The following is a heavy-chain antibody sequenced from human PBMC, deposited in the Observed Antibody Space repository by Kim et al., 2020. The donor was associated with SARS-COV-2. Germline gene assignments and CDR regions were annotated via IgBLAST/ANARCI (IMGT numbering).Heavy chain of an antibody. Sequence: ASVKVSCKASGYTFTSYDINWVRQATGQGLEWMGWMNPNSGNTGYAQKFQGRVTMTRNTSISTAYMELSSLRSEDTAVYYCARGGATVTTESWFDPWGQGTLVTVSS. J-gene: IGHJ5*02. V-gene: IGHV1-8*01. CDR3: ARGGATVTTESWFDP. CDR1: GYTFTSYD. CDR2: MNPNSGNT. D-gene: IGHD4-17*01.